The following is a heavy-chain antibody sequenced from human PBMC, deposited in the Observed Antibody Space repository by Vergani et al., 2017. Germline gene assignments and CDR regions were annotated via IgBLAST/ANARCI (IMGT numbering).Heavy chain of an antibody. CDR3: ARGSCLGGSCYKPLFDY. D-gene: IGHD2-15*01. J-gene: IGHJ4*02. CDR1: GGSINSHNYY. CDR2: IHTSGST. Sequence: QVQLQESGPGLMKPSQTLSLTCTVPGGSINSHNYYWSWIRQPAGKGLEWIGRIHTSGSTNYNPSLKSRVTMSEDTSKNQFSLNLTSVTAADTAVYFCARGSCLGGSCYKPLFDYWGQGILGTVSS. V-gene: IGHV4-61*02.